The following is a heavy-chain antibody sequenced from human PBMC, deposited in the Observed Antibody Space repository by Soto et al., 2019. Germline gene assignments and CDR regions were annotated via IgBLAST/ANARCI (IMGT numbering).Heavy chain of an antibody. J-gene: IGHJ4*02. D-gene: IGHD3-22*01. V-gene: IGHV3-30-3*01. CDR3: ASQLEGDYYDSSAQGYFDY. Sequence: QVQLVESGGGVVQPGRSLRLSCAASGFTFSSYAMHWVRQAPGKGLEWVAVISYDGSNKYYADSVKGRFTISRDNSKNTLYLQMNSLRAEDTAVYYCASQLEGDYYDSSAQGYFDYWGQGTLVTVSS. CDR2: ISYDGSNK. CDR1: GFTFSSYA.